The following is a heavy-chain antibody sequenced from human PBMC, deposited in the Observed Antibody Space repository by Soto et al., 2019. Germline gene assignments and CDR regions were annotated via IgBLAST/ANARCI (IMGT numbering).Heavy chain of an antibody. D-gene: IGHD3-3*01. Sequence: SETLSLPCTVSGGTLSPYYRSWIRQPPGKGLEWIGYIYYSGSTNYNPSLKSRVTISVDTSKNQFSLKLSSVTAADTAVYYCASAWYYDFWSGYPWFDPWGQGTLVSVS. CDR1: GGTLSPYY. J-gene: IGHJ5*02. V-gene: IGHV4-59*01. CDR2: IYYSGST. CDR3: ASAWYYDFWSGYPWFDP.